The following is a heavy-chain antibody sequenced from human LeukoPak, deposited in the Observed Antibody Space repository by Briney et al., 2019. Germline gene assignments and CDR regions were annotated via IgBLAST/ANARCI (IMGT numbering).Heavy chain of an antibody. D-gene: IGHD5-12*01. Sequence: GASVKVSCKASGYTFINYGISWVRQAPGQGLEWMGWINPNSGGTNYAQKFQGRVTMTRDTSISTAYMELSRLRSDDTAVYYCARGNSLYSGYDYYYYGMDVWGQGTTVTVSS. V-gene: IGHV1-2*02. CDR3: ARGNSLYSGYDYYYYGMDV. J-gene: IGHJ6*02. CDR2: INPNSGGT. CDR1: GYTFINYG.